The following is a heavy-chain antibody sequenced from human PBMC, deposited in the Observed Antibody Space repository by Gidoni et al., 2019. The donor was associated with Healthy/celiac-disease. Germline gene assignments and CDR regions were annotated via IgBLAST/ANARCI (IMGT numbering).Heavy chain of an antibody. CDR2: IRSKANSYAT. J-gene: IGHJ3*02. D-gene: IGHD3-22*01. CDR3: TRRAPYYYDSSGFGHAFDI. V-gene: IGHV3-73*02. Sequence: EVQLVESGAGLVQPGGSLKLPCAASGFTFSGSALHCVRQASGKGLEWVGRIRSKANSYATAYAASVKGRFTISRDDSKNTAYLQMNSLKTEDTAVYYCTRRAPYYYDSSGFGHAFDIWGQGTMVTVSS. CDR1: GFTFSGSA.